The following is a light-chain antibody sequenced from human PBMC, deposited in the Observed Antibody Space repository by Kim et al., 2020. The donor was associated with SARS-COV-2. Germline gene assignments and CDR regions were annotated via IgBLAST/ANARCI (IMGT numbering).Light chain of an antibody. CDR2: GAS. J-gene: IGKJ2*01. CDR1: QGINSD. CDR3: QKYNSAPYT. Sequence: DIQLTQSPASLSVSRGDRVTITCRASQGINSDLAWYQQRPGKDPDLLIYGASSVQSGVPSRFSGGGSGIDFTLTISSLQPEDVANYYCQKYNSAPYTFGQG. V-gene: IGKV1-27*01.